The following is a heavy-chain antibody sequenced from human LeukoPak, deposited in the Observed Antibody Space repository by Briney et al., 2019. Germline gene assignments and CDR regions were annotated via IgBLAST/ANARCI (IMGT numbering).Heavy chain of an antibody. J-gene: IGHJ4*02. V-gene: IGHV3-13*01. CDR3: ARASGYYPYFDY. CDR1: GFTFSSYD. D-gene: IGHD3-22*01. Sequence: GGSLRLSCAASGFTFSSYDMHWVRQATGKGLEWVSAIGTAGDTYYPGSVKGRFTISRENAKNSLYLQMNSLRAGDTAVYYCARASGYYPYFDYWGQGTLVTVSS. CDR2: IGTAGDT.